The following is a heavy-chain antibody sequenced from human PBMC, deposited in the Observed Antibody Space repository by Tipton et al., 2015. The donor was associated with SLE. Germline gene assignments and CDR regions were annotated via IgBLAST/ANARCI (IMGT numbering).Heavy chain of an antibody. CDR3: ARARTTGTTDYAFDI. J-gene: IGHJ3*02. CDR2: IYYSGST. V-gene: IGHV4-39*07. D-gene: IGHD1-1*01. Sequence: LRLSCTVSGGSISSSSYYWGWIRQPPGKGLEWIGSIYYSGSTYYNPSLKSRVTISVDTSKNQFSLKLSPVTAADTAVYYCARARTTGTTDYAFDIWGQGTMVTVSS. CDR1: GGSISSSSYY.